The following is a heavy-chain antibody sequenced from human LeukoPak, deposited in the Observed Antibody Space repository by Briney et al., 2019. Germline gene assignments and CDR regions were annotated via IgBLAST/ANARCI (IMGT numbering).Heavy chain of an antibody. V-gene: IGHV1-2*06. CDR2: INPNSGGT. J-gene: IGHJ4*02. CDR1: GYTFTGYY. Sequence: GASVKVSCKASGYTFTGYYIHWVRQAPGQGLQWMGRINPNSGGTNYAQNFQGRVTMTRDTSISTAYMELSSLRSDDTAVYYCARCIVGATPDYWGQGTLVTVSS. CDR3: ARCIVGATPDY. D-gene: IGHD1-26*01.